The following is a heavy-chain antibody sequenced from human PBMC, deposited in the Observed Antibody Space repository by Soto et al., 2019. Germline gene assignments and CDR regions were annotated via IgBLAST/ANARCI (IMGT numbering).Heavy chain of an antibody. CDR3: TRPNQGDYAFDI. Sequence: SETHCLTWTVSGGSISSYYGSWIRQTPGKGLEWIGYIYNSGSTVYNPALKSRLTISVDTSKNQVLLKLNSVTAADTAVYYCTRPNQGDYAFDIWGQGTMVTVSS. V-gene: IGHV4-59*08. CDR2: IYNSGST. D-gene: IGHD2-21*02. J-gene: IGHJ3*02. CDR1: GGSISSYY.